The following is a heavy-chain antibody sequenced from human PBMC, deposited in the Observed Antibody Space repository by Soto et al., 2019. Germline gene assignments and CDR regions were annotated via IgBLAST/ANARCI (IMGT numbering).Heavy chain of an antibody. J-gene: IGHJ5*02. Sequence: QITLKESGPTLVKPTQTLTLTCTFSGFSLSTSGVGVGWIRQPPGKALEWLALIYWDDDKRYSPSLKTRLSITKDTSKKQVVVTLTNMDPVDTATYYCARQVRYCSGKGCPNVFDPWGQGTLVTVSS. CDR1: GFSLSTSGVG. D-gene: IGHD2-15*01. CDR2: IYWDDDK. V-gene: IGHV2-5*02. CDR3: ARQVRYCSGKGCPNVFDP.